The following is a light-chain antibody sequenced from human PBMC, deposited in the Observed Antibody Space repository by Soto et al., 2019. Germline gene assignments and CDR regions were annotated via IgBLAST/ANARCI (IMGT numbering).Light chain of an antibody. Sequence: EIVLTQSPATLSLSPGERATLSCRASQSIGRSLAWYQHKPGQAPRLLIYDASDRATGIPARFSGSGSGTDFTLTISRLEAEDFAVYYCQQRTNWPPLFGPGTKVDIK. J-gene: IGKJ3*01. V-gene: IGKV3-11*01. CDR2: DAS. CDR1: QSIGRS. CDR3: QQRTNWPPL.